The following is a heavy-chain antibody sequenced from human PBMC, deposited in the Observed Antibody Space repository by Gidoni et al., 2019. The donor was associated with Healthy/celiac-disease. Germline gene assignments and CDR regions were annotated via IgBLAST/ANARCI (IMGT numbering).Heavy chain of an antibody. CDR1: VGSIRSVGYS. CDR3: ARGGTGMSYWYFDL. J-gene: IGHJ2*01. D-gene: IGHD7-27*01. V-gene: IGHV4-30-2*01. Sequence: QLQLQESGSGLVKPSQTLSLTCAVSVGSIRSVGYSWSWIRQPPGKGLEWIGYIYHSGSTYYHTSLKSRVTISVDRSKNQFSLKLSSVTAADTAVYYCARGGTGMSYWYFDLWGRGTLVTVSS. CDR2: IYHSGST.